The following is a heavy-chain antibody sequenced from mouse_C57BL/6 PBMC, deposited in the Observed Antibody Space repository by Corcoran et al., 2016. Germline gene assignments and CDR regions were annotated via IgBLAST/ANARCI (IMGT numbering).Heavy chain of an antibody. Sequence: QIQLVQSGPELKKPGETVKISCKASGYTFTTYGMSWVKQAPGKGLKWMGWINTYSGVPTYADDFKGRFAFSLETSASTAYLQINNLKNEDTATYFWARPHYYGSSLDYWGQGTTLTVSS. D-gene: IGHD1-1*01. CDR1: GYTFTTYG. V-gene: IGHV9-3*01. CDR3: ARPHYYGSSLDY. J-gene: IGHJ2*01. CDR2: INTYSGVP.